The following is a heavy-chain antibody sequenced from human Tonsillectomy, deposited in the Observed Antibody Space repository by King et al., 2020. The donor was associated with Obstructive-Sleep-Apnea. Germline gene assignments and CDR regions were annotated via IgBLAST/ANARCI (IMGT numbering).Heavy chain of an antibody. Sequence: VQLVESGAEVKKPGASVKVSCKASGYTFSSYVISWVRQAPGQGLEWVGWISAYNGYTKYAQKLQGRVTMTTDTSTSTAYMELRSLRSDDTAVYYCARRPTISDSRYYGMDVWGQGTTVTVSS. CDR2: ISAYNGYT. V-gene: IGHV1-18*04. J-gene: IGHJ6*02. CDR3: ARRPTISDSRYYGMDV. CDR1: GYTFSSYV. D-gene: IGHD2-21*01.